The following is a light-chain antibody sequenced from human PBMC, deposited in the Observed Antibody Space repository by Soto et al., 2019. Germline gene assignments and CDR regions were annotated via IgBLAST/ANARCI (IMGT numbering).Light chain of an antibody. CDR2: DAS. V-gene: IGKV3-11*01. J-gene: IGKJ1*01. CDR1: QSVDTY. CDR3: QQYGSSGT. Sequence: EVVLTQSPATLSLSPGDRATLSCRASQSVDTYLAWYQQKPGQPPRLLIYDASNRATGIPARFSGSGSGTDFTLTISTLEPEDFAVYYCQQYGSSGTFGQGTKVDIK.